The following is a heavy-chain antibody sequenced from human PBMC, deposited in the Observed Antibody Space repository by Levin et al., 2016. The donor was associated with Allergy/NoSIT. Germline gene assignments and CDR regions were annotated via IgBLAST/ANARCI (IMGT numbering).Heavy chain of an antibody. Sequence: SGPTLVKPTQTLTLTCTFSGFSLTTSGISVSWIRQPPGKALEWLALIQWDDEKYYSMSLRTRLTIFKDTSKNQVVLSMTNMDPVDTGTYYCTRLSTSSWPNYYYGMDVWGQGTTVTVSS. D-gene: IGHD6-13*01. J-gene: IGHJ6*02. CDR1: GFSLTTSGIS. CDR3: TRLSTSSWPNYYYGMDV. V-gene: IGHV2-70*13. CDR2: IQWDDEK.